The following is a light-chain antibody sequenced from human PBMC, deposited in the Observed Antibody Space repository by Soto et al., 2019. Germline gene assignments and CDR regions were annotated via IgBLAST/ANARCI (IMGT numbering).Light chain of an antibody. Sequence: QSVLTQPPSASGSPGQSVTISCTGTSSDVGGYNYVSWYQQHPGKAPKFMIYEVSKRPSGVPDRFSGSKSGNTASLTVSGLQAEDEADYYCRSYAGSNNFVFGTGTKLTVL. CDR3: RSYAGSNNFV. J-gene: IGLJ1*01. V-gene: IGLV2-8*01. CDR1: SSDVGGYNY. CDR2: EVS.